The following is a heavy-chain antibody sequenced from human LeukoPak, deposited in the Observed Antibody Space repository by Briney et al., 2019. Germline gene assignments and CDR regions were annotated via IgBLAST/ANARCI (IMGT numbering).Heavy chain of an antibody. CDR3: ASLAVDYYFDY. J-gene: IGHJ4*02. CDR1: GGSVSSGTYY. V-gene: IGHV4-39*01. D-gene: IGHD6-19*01. Sequence: SETLSLTCTVSGGSVSSGTYYWGWIRQPPGKGLEWIGSMCYGGTSYYNPSLKSRVTTSVDTSKNQFSLRVNSVTAADTAVYYCASLAVDYYFDYWGQGTLVTVSS. CDR2: MCYGGTS.